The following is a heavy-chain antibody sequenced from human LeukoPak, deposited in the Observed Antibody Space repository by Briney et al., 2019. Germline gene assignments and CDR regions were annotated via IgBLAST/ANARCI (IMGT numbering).Heavy chain of an antibody. CDR2: IWYDGSNK. CDR3: ARSYCSGGSCYSENWFDP. J-gene: IGHJ5*02. Sequence: PGRSLRLSCAASGFTFSSYGMHWVRQAPGKGLEWVAVIWYDGSNKYYADSVKGRFTISRDNSKNTLYLQMNSLRAEDTAVYYCARSYCSGGSCYSENWFDPWGQETLVTVSS. D-gene: IGHD2-15*01. CDR1: GFTFSSYG. V-gene: IGHV3-33*01.